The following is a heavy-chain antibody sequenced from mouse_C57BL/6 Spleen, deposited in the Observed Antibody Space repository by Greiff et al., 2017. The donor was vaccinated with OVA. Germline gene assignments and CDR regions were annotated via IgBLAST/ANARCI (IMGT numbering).Heavy chain of an antibody. J-gene: IGHJ4*01. CDR1: GYAFSSSW. CDR3: AREELYYYGSSPYYAMDY. D-gene: IGHD1-1*01. V-gene: IGHV1-82*01. Sequence: QVQLKESGPELVKPGASVKLSCKASGYAFSSSWMNWVKQRPGKGLEWIGRIYPGDGDTNYNGKFKGKATLTADKSSSTAYMQLSSLTSEDSAVYFCAREELYYYGSSPYYAMDYWGQGTSVTVSS. CDR2: IYPGDGDT.